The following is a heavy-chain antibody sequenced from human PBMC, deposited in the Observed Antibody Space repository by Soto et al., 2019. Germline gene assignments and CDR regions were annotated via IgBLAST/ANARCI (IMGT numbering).Heavy chain of an antibody. CDR1: GYTLTELS. Sequence: ASVKVSCKVSGYTLTELSMHWVRQAPGKGLEWMGGFDPEDGETIYAQKFQGRVTMTEETSTDTAYMELSSLISENTAVYYCATYRTTGGYYYYGSGSYYIHWGQGTLVTVSS. J-gene: IGHJ4*02. V-gene: IGHV1-24*01. CDR2: FDPEDGET. CDR3: ATYRTTGGYYYYGSGSYYIH. D-gene: IGHD3-10*01.